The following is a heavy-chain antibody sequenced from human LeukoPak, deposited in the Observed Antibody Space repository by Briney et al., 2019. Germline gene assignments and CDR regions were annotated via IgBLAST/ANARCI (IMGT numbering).Heavy chain of an antibody. CDR1: GGSVSSGNYY. V-gene: IGHV4-61*01. D-gene: IGHD6-6*01. J-gene: IGHJ4*02. CDR2: INHSGST. CDR3: ARGFYVIAAHYFDY. Sequence: PSETLSLTCTVSGGSVSSGNYYWSWIRQPPGKGLEWIGEINHSGSTNYNPSLKSRVTISVDTSKNQFSLKLSSVTAADTAVYYCARGFYVIAAHYFDYWGQGTLVTVSS.